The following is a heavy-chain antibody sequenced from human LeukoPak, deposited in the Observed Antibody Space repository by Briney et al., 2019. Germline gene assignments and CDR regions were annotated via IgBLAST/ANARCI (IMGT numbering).Heavy chain of an antibody. CDR2: IYYNGST. CDR1: GGSISSYY. V-gene: IGHV4-59*01. Sequence: SETLSLTCTVSGGSISSYYWSWIRQPPGKGLEWIGYIYYNGSTNYNPSLKSRVTISVDTSKNQFSLKLSSVTAADTAVYYCARDRGYYGSGSPLSYMDVWGKGTTVTVSS. CDR3: ARDRGYYGSGSPLSYMDV. J-gene: IGHJ6*03. D-gene: IGHD3-10*01.